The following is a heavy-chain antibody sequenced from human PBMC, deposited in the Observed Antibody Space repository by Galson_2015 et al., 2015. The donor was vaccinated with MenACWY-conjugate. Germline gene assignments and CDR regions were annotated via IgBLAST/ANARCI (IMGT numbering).Heavy chain of an antibody. D-gene: IGHD6-13*01. V-gene: IGHV5-10-1*01. CDR2: IDPSDSYT. CDR1: GYSFTSYW. CDR3: ARQEDIAAAGNYYYYGMDV. Sequence: QSGAEVKKPGESLKISCKGSGYSFTSYWISWVRQMPGKGLEWMGRIDPSDSYTNYSPSFQGHVTISADKSISTAYLQWSSLKASDTAMYYCARQEDIAAAGNYYYYGMDVWGQGTTVTVSS. J-gene: IGHJ6*02.